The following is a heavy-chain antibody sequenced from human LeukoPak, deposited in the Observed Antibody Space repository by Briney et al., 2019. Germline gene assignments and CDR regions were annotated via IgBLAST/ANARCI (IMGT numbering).Heavy chain of an antibody. CDR3: ARDIAPSGAWWLDS. CDR1: GYTFTDYF. V-gene: IGHV1-2*02. D-gene: IGHD6-13*01. CDR2: ISSDKGET. J-gene: IGHJ5*01. Sequence: ASVKVSCKTSGYTFTDYFIHWVRQAPGQGLEWMGWISSDKGETNYAQRFRGRVTMTRDTSISTAYMEVNRLTSDDTAFYYCARDIAPSGAWWLDSWGQGTLIIVSS.